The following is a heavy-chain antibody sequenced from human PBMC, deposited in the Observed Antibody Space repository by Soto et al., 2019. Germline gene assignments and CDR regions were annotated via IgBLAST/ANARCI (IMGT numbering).Heavy chain of an antibody. CDR2: ISGSGGST. CDR3: AKLTGTTYYDILTGFPDV. V-gene: IGHV3-23*01. J-gene: IGHJ6*04. Sequence: GGSLRLSCAASGFTFSSYAMSRVRQAPGKGLEWVSAISGSGGSTYYADSVKGRFTISRDNSKNTLYLQMNSLRAEDTAVYYCAKLTGTTYYDILTGFPDVWGKGTTVTVSS. CDR1: GFTFSSYA. D-gene: IGHD3-9*01.